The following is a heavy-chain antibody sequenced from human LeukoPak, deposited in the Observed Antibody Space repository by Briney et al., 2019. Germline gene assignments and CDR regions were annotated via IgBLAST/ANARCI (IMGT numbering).Heavy chain of an antibody. Sequence: ASVKVSCKASGYTFTSYGISWVRQAPGQGLEWMGWISAYNGNTNYAQKLQGRVTMTTDTSTGTAYMELRSLRSDDTAVYYCARELVYDSGSGYYYNWFDPWGQGTLVTVSS. J-gene: IGHJ5*02. CDR1: GYTFTSYG. D-gene: IGHD3-22*01. CDR3: ARELVYDSGSGYYYNWFDP. CDR2: ISAYNGNT. V-gene: IGHV1-18*01.